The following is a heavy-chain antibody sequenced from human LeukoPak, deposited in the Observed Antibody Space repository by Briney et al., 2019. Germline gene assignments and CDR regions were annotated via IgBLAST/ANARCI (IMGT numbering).Heavy chain of an antibody. D-gene: IGHD3-10*01. CDR1: GFTVSGTY. J-gene: IGHJ5*02. V-gene: IGHV3-53*05. Sequence: GGSLRLSCAASGFTVSGTYMDWVRQAPGKGLEWVSVIYGGGGTVYADSVKGRFTISRDNSKNSLRTEDSVVYYCARDRAGTLSWVEFDLWGQGTLVTVSS. CDR3: ARDRAGTLSWVEFDL. CDR2: IYGGGGT.